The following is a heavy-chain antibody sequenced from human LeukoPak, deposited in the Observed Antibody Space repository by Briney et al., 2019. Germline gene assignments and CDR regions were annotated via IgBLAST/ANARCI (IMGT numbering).Heavy chain of an antibody. CDR1: GFTVSSNY. CDR2: FYSGGST. V-gene: IGHV3-53*01. D-gene: IGHD6-19*01. CDR3: ARDGTRDSSGWYDYYYGMDV. J-gene: IGHJ6*02. Sequence: GGSLRLSCAASGFTVSSNYMSWVRQAPGKGLEWVSVFYSGGSTYYADSVKGRFTISRDNSKNTLYLQMNSLRAEDTAVYYCARDGTRDSSGWYDYYYGMDVWGQGTTVTVSS.